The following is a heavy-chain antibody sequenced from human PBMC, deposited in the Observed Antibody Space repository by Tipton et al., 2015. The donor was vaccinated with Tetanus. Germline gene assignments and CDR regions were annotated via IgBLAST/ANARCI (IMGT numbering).Heavy chain of an antibody. Sequence: SLRLSCAASGFTFSSYNMNWVRQAPGKGLEWVSYITSSSSTIYYADSVKGRFTISRDNAKNSLYLQMNSLRAEDTAVYYCGGFSFSDDLDIWGRGTMVTVSS. J-gene: IGHJ3*02. CDR1: GFTFSSYN. CDR2: ITSSSSTI. V-gene: IGHV3-48*04. CDR3: GGFSFSDDLDI. D-gene: IGHD2-15*01.